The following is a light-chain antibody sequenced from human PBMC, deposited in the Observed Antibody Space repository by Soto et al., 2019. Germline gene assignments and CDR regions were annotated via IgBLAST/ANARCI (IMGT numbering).Light chain of an antibody. CDR3: QQYRGSPWT. V-gene: IGKV3-20*01. J-gene: IGKJ1*01. Sequence: EIVLTQSPGTLSLSPGERATLSCRASQSIANYYLAWYQQRPGQAPRLLIYLTSNRAPGIPGRFSGSGSGADFTLTISRLEPEDFAVYYCQQYRGSPWTFGQGTKVDIK. CDR2: LTS. CDR1: QSIANYY.